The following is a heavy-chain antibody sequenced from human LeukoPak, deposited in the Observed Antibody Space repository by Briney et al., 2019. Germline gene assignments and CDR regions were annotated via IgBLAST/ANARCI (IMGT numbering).Heavy chain of an antibody. Sequence: ASVKVSCKASGYTFTSYYMHWVRQAPGQGLEWMGIINPSGGSTSYAQKFQGRVTMTRDTSTSTVYMELSSLRSEAPAVYYCARKPGTTVYFDYWGQGTLVTVSS. J-gene: IGHJ4*02. CDR2: INPSGGST. V-gene: IGHV1-46*01. D-gene: IGHD1-7*01. CDR1: GYTFTSYY. CDR3: ARKPGTTVYFDY.